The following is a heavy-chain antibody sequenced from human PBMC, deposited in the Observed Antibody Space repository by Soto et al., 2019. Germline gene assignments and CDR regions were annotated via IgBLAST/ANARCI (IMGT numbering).Heavy chain of an antibody. CDR1: GFTFSSYG. D-gene: IGHD3-22*01. V-gene: IGHV3-33*01. CDR3: ARYYYDSSGYYPL. Sequence: QVQLVESGGGVVQPGRSLRLSCAASGFTFSSYGMHWVRQAPGKGLEWVAVIWSDGSNKYYADSVKGRFTISRDNSKNTLYLQMTSLRAEATAVYYCARYYYDSSGYYPLWGQGTLVTVSS. J-gene: IGHJ4*02. CDR2: IWSDGSNK.